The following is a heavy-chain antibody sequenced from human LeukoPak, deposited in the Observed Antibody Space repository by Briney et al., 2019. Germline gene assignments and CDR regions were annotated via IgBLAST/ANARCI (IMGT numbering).Heavy chain of an antibody. CDR3: ARDRHYYDSSGYYWYFDL. D-gene: IGHD3-22*01. Sequence: PSETLSLTCTVSGGSISSYYWIWIRQPPGKGLEWIGYIYYSGSTNYNPSLKSRVTISVDTSKNQFSLKLSSVTAADTAVYYCARDRHYYDSSGYYWYFDLWGRGTLVTVSS. CDR1: GGSISSYY. J-gene: IGHJ2*01. CDR2: IYYSGST. V-gene: IGHV4-59*01.